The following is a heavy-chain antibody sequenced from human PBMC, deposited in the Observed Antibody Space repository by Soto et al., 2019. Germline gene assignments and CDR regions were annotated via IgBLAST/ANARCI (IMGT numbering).Heavy chain of an antibody. V-gene: IGHV4-61*01. J-gene: IGHJ5*02. D-gene: IGHD6-19*01. CDR2: IYYSGST. Sequence: QVQLQESGPGLVKPSETLSLTCTVSGGSVSSGSYYWSWIRQPPGKGLEWIGYIYYSGSTNYNPSLKSRVTISVDTSRNQFSLKLSSVTAAETAVYYCARVVIAVAGNWFDPWGQGTLVTVSS. CDR1: GGSVSSGSYY. CDR3: ARVVIAVAGNWFDP.